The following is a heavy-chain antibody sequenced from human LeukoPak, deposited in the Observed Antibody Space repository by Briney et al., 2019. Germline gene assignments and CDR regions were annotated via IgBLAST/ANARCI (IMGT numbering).Heavy chain of an antibody. CDR1: GGTLSSYA. Sequence: SVKVSCKASGGTLSSYAISWVRQAPGQGLGWMGGIIPIFGTANYAQKFQGRVTITADESTSTAYMELSSLRSEDTAVYYCARDLRPKIIVDAFDIWGQGTMVTVSS. CDR2: IIPIFGTA. J-gene: IGHJ3*02. D-gene: IGHD1-26*01. V-gene: IGHV1-69*13. CDR3: ARDLRPKIIVDAFDI.